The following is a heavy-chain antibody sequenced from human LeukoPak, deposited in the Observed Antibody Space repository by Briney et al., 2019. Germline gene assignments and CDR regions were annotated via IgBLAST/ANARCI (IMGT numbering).Heavy chain of an antibody. Sequence: PGGSLRLSCAASGFTFNSYWMSWVRQAPGKGLEWVANIKQDGSEKYYVDSVKGRFTISRDNAKNSLYLQMNSLRAEDTAVYYCARDDYGGDSIENAFDVWGQGTLLTVSS. V-gene: IGHV3-7*01. CDR2: IKQDGSEK. D-gene: IGHD4-23*01. J-gene: IGHJ3*01. CDR3: ARDDYGGDSIENAFDV. CDR1: GFTFNSYW.